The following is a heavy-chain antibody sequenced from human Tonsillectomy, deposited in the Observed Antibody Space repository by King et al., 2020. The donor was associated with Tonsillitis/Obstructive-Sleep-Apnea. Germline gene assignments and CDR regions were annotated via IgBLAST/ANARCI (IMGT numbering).Heavy chain of an antibody. J-gene: IGHJ3*02. D-gene: IGHD6-19*01. V-gene: IGHV3-33*01. CDR3: ARENAGQWQGPNAFDI. CDR2: IWYDGSNK. CDR1: GFTFSSYG. Sequence: VQLVESGGGVVQPGRSLRLSCAASGFTFSSYGMHWVRQAPGQGLEWVAGIWYDGSNKYYAYSVKGRFTISRDNSKNTLYLKMNSLRAEDTAVYYCARENAGQWQGPNAFDIWGQGTMVTVSS.